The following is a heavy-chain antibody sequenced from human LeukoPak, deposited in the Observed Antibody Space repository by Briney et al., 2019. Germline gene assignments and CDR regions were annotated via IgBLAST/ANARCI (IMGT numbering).Heavy chain of an antibody. D-gene: IGHD6-13*01. J-gene: IGHJ3*02. Sequence: GESLKISCKVSGYSFTSYWIGWVRQMPGKGLEWMGIIYPGDSGTRYSPSFQGQVTISADRSITTAYLQWSSLKASDTAMYYCARLYLPYTSAWYGSAFDIWGQGTMVTVSS. CDR2: IYPGDSGT. CDR3: ARLYLPYTSAWYGSAFDI. V-gene: IGHV5-51*01. CDR1: GYSFTSYW.